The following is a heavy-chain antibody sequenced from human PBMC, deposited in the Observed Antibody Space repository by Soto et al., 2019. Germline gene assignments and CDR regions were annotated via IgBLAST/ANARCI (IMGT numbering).Heavy chain of an antibody. V-gene: IGHV4-4*07. CDR2: IYTSGST. CDR1: GGSISSYY. J-gene: IGHJ6*02. D-gene: IGHD3-3*01. Sequence: QVQLQESGPGLVKPSETLSLTCTVSGGSISSYYWSWIRQPAGKGLEWIGRIYTSGSTNYNPSLKSRVTMSVDTSKNQFSLKLISVTAADTAVYYCARDKFRPTIFGAGDYYGMDVWGQGTTVTVSS. CDR3: ARDKFRPTIFGAGDYYGMDV.